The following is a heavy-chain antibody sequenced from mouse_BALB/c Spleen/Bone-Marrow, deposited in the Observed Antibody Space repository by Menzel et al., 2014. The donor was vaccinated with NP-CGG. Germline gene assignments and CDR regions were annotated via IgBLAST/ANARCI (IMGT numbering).Heavy chain of an antibody. J-gene: IGHJ1*01. CDR2: IWSGGST. V-gene: IGHV2-2*02. CDR1: GFSLTSYG. D-gene: IGHD4-1*01. CDR3: ARKELGLNWYFDV. Sequence: QVQLQQSGPGLVQPSQSLSITCTVSGFSLTSYGVHWVRQSPGKGLEWLGVIWSGGSTDYNATFISRLSIGRDNSKSKVFFKRNSLQANDTAIYYCARKELGLNWYFDVWGAGTTVTVSS.